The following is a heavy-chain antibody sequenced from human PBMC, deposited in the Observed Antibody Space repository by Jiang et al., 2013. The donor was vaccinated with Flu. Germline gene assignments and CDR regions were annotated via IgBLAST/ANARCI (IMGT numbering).Heavy chain of an antibody. D-gene: IGHD5-18*01. J-gene: IGHJ4*02. Sequence: SRGLEWLGRTYYRSKWYNDYAVSVKGRMTISPDTSKNQFSLQLELCRLPRTAVYYCARYSYGHDYWGQGTLVTVSS. V-gene: IGHV6-1*01. CDR3: ARYSYGHDY. CDR2: TYYRSKWYN.